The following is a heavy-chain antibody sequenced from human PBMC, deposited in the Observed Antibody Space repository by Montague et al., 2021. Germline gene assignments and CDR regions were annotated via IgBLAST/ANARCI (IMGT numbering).Heavy chain of an antibody. J-gene: IGHJ6*03. Sequence: SETLSLTCTVSRSLINSDYYWGWIRPPPGKGLEWMGGVSHGGRTYYNPSLKSRVTISVDTSNNHFSLKLSSVTAADTAMYYCARERDRYYYMDIWGKGTTITVSS. CDR1: RSLINSDYY. CDR3: ARERDRYYYMDI. V-gene: IGHV4-38-2*02. CDR2: VSHGGRT.